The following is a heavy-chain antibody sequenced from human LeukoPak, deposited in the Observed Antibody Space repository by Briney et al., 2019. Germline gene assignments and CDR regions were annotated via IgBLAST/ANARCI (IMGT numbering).Heavy chain of an antibody. CDR1: GDSVSSNTVT. V-gene: IGHV6-1*01. J-gene: IGHJ4*02. D-gene: IGHD2-15*01. Sequence: SPTLSLTFAISGDSVSSNTVTWNWIRQSPSRGLEWLGRTYCRSKWSNDYAVFVKSRITINPDTSKNQFSLQLNSVTPEDTAVYYCARVTSGVFGFWGQGTLVTVSS. CDR2: TYCRSKWSN. CDR3: ARVTSGVFGF.